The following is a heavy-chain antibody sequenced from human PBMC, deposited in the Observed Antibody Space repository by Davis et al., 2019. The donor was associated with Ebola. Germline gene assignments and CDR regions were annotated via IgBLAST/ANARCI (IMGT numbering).Heavy chain of an antibody. CDR1: GFTFSSYG. CDR3: VRDRSWGAAAGTFNY. D-gene: IGHD6-13*01. J-gene: IGHJ4*02. CDR2: IWYGGSNK. V-gene: IGHV3-33*01. Sequence: GGSLRLSCAASGFTFSSYGMHWVRQAPGKGLEWVAVIWYGGSNKYYADSIKGRFTISRDNSKNTLYLQMNSLRAEDTAVYYCVRDRSWGAAAGTFNYWGQGTLVTVAS.